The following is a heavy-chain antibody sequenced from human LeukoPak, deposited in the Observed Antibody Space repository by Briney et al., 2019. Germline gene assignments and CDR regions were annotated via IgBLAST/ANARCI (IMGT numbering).Heavy chain of an antibody. V-gene: IGHV3-30*18. J-gene: IGHJ4*02. Sequence: GGSLRLSCAASGFTFSHYAMYWVRQAPGKGLEWVAFISFDGSDKYYADSVKGRFTISRDNSRNTLYLQMSSLRSEDTAVFYCAKDLSYGTIWPYFDSRGQGTLVTDSS. CDR3: AKDLSYGTIWPYFDS. D-gene: IGHD2/OR15-2a*01. CDR2: ISFDGSDK. CDR1: GFTFSHYA.